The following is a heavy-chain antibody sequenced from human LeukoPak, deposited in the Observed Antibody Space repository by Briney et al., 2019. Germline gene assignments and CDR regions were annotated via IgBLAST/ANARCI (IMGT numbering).Heavy chain of an antibody. CDR2: INAGNGNT. J-gene: IGHJ5*02. Sequence: GASVKVSCKASGYTFTSYAMHWVRQAPGQRLEWMGWINAGNGNTKYSQKFQGRVTITRDTSASTAYMELSSLRSEDTAVYYCARGESLTISWFDPRGQGTLVTVSS. CDR3: ARGESLTISWFDP. V-gene: IGHV1-3*01. CDR1: GYTFTSYA. D-gene: IGHD3-9*01.